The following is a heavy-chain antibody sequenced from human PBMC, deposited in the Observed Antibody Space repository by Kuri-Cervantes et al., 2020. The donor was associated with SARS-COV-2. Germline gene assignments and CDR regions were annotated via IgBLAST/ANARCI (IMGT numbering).Heavy chain of an antibody. CDR2: ISAYNGNT. CDR1: GYTFTSYG. CDR3: ASVQWLAAFDI. D-gene: IGHD6-19*01. V-gene: IGHV1-18*04. J-gene: IGHJ3*02. Sequence: ASVKVSCKASGYTFTSYGISWVRQAPGQGLEWMGWISAYNGNTNYAQKLQGRVTMTRDTSTSTAYMELSRLKSDDTAVYYCASVQWLAAFDIWGQGTMVTVSS.